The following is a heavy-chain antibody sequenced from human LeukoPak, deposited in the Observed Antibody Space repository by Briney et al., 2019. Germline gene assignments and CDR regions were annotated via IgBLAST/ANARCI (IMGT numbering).Heavy chain of an antibody. CDR1: GYTFTSYG. CDR2: ISAYNGNT. CDR3: ARPAGYYDILIGYLDY. V-gene: IGHV1-18*04. D-gene: IGHD3-9*01. Sequence: ASVKVSCKASGYTFTSYGISWVRQAPGQGLEWMGWISAYNGNTNYAQKLQGRVTMTTDTSTSTAYMELRSLRSDDTAVYYCARPAGYYDILIGYLDYWGQGTLVTVSS. J-gene: IGHJ4*02.